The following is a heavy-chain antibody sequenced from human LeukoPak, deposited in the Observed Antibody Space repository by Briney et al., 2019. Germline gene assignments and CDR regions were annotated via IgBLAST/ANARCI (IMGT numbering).Heavy chain of an antibody. CDR3: AGGSYCTNGACYTSEYFQH. CDR1: GGSISSGDYY. CDR2: IYYSGST. V-gene: IGHV4-30-4*01. Sequence: SETLSLTCTVSGGSISSGDYYWSWIRQPPGKGLEWIGCIYYSGSTYYNPSLKSRVTMSVDTSKNQFSLKLRSVTAADTAVYYCAGGSYCTNGACYTSEYFQHWGQGTLVTVSS. J-gene: IGHJ1*01. D-gene: IGHD2-8*01.